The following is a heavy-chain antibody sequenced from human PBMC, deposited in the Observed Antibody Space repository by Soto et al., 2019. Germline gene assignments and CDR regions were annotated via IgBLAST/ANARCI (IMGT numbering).Heavy chain of an antibody. J-gene: IGHJ5*02. CDR3: ARANYVFWSGSLYRYGFAP. V-gene: IGHV2-70*11. CDR1: GFSLSTSGMC. Sequence: GTGPTLVNPKQTLTQTCTFSGFSLSTSGMCVSWIRQPPGKALEWLARIDWDDDKYYSTSLKTRLTISKDTSKNQVVLTMTNMDPVDTATYYCARANYVFWSGSLYRYGFAPWGQGTLVPVSS. D-gene: IGHD3-3*01. CDR2: IDWDDDK.